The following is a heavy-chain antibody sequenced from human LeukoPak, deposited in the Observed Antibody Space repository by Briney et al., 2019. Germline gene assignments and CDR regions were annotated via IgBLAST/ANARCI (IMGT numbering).Heavy chain of an antibody. D-gene: IGHD2-8*01. CDR2: ISAGGGST. V-gene: IGHV3-23*01. CDR1: GFTFSSYA. Sequence: PGGSLRLSCAASGFTFSSYAMNWVRQAPGKGLERVSAISAGGGSTYYTDSVKGRFTISRDNSKNTLFLQMNSLRAEDTAVYFCAKFCGGCTHGLCYCLDQWGQGTLVTVSS. CDR3: AKFCGGCTHGLCYCLDQ. J-gene: IGHJ4*02.